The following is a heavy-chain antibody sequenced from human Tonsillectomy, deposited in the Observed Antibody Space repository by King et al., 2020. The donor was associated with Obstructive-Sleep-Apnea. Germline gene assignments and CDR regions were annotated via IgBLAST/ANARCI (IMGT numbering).Heavy chain of an antibody. V-gene: IGHV4-38-2*02. Sequence: QLQESGPGLVKPSGTLSLTCTVSGYSISSNFYWGWIRQPPGKGLEWIGSVYHSGSTYYNPSLKIRVPISVATSKNQFSLKLSSVTAADTAVYYCARRDGYNPFDYWGQGTLVTVSS. CDR2: VYHSGST. D-gene: IGHD5-24*01. CDR1: GYSISSNFY. J-gene: IGHJ4*02. CDR3: ARRDGYNPFDY.